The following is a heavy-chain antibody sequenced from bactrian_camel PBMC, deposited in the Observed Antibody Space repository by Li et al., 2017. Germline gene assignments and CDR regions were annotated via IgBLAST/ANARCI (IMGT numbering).Heavy chain of an antibody. J-gene: IGHJ6*01. CDR3: AAQGGVYCPRFLGRAAFGY. Sequence: HVQLVESGGGSVEAGGSLRLSCAPSESIYITKSMGWFRQAPGKEREGVACIDRYWNTNYADSVKGTFTISTDVAKNILYLQMDSLKPGDTAKYYCAAQGGVYCPRFLGRAAFGYWGQGTQVTVS. D-gene: IGHD5*01. CDR1: ESIYITKS. CDR2: IDRYWNT. V-gene: IGHV3S53*01.